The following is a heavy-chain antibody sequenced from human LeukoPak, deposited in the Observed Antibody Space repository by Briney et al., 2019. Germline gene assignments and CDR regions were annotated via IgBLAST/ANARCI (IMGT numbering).Heavy chain of an antibody. J-gene: IGHJ4*02. D-gene: IGHD5-18*01. Sequence: GESLKISCKGSGYSFTSYWIGWVRQMPGKGLERMGIIHPADSDTRYSPSFQGQVTISADKSTSTAYLQWSSLKASDSAMYYCARTRGYNYGFDYWGLGTLVTVSS. CDR3: ARTRGYNYGFDY. V-gene: IGHV5-51*01. CDR2: IHPADSDT. CDR1: GYSFTSYW.